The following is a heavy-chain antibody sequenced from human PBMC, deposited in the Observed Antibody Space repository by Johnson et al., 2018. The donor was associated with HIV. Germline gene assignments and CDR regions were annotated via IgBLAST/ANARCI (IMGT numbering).Heavy chain of an antibody. V-gene: IGHV3-30*18. CDR2: ISYDGSNN. CDR1: GFTSSSYA. Sequence: QVQLVESGGGVVQPGRSLRLSCAASGFTSSSYAMHWVRQAPGTVLEWVAVISYDGSNNYYADSLKGRFTISRDNSKNTLYLQMNSLRAEDTAVYYCAKRYSGSLRDTFDIWGQGTMVTVSS. D-gene: IGHD1-26*01. J-gene: IGHJ3*02. CDR3: AKRYSGSLRDTFDI.